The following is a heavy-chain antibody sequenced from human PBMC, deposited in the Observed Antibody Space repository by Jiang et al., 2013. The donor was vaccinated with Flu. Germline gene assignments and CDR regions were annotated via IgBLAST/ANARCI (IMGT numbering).Heavy chain of an antibody. J-gene: IGHJ4*02. CDR3: ARWLEPYYFDY. CDR2: IYHSGST. V-gene: IGHV4-38-2*01. D-gene: IGHD1-14*01. Sequence: PGLVKPSETLSLTCAVSGYSISSGYYWGWIRQPPGKGLEWIGSIYHSGSTYYNPSLKSRVTISVDTSKNQFSLKLSSVTAADTAVYYCARWLEPYYFDYWGQGTLVTVSS. CDR1: GYSISSGYY.